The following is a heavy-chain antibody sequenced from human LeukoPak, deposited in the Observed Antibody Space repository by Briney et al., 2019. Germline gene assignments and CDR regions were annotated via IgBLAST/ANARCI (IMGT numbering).Heavy chain of an antibody. D-gene: IGHD6-13*01. J-gene: IGHJ4*02. Sequence: GGTLRLSCTASGFTFSSYAMSWVRQAPGKGLEWVSAISASGESTYYVDSVKGRFTISRDNSKNTLYLQMNSLRAEDTAVYYCANQGDRITAAKWGQGTLVTVSS. CDR3: ANQGDRITAAK. CDR1: GFTFSSYA. V-gene: IGHV3-23*01. CDR2: ISASGEST.